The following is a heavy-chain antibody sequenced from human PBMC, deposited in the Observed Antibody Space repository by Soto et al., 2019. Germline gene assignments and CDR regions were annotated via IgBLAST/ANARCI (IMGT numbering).Heavy chain of an antibody. V-gene: IGHV4-31*03. CDR2: IYYSGST. J-gene: IGHJ5*02. D-gene: IGHD2-8*01. CDR3: VSQDNGQRRLDP. Sequence: QVQLQESGPGLVKPSQTLSLTCSVSGGSISSGAYYWSWIRQHPEKGLEWIGFIYYSGSTYYNPSLGRRVTISVDTTKIQSSQKLSSVPAADAAVYYCVSQDNGQRRLDPWGQGTLVTVSS. CDR1: GGSISSGAYY.